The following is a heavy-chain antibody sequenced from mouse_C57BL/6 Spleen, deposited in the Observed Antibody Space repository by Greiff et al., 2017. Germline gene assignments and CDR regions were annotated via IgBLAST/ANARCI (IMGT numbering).Heavy chain of an antibody. V-gene: IGHV1-53*01. CDR2: INPIYGGT. J-gene: IGHJ3*01. D-gene: IGHD1-1*01. CDR1: GYTLPRYR. Sequence: QVQLQQPGTELVKPGASVKPSCKASGYTLPRYRMPWVKQRPGQGHEWIGNINPIYGGTYYNEKFKCKATLTVDKSSSTAYMQLSSRTSEDPAVYYCAGECYGSRAGFAYWGQGTLVTVSA. CDR3: AGECYGSRAGFAY.